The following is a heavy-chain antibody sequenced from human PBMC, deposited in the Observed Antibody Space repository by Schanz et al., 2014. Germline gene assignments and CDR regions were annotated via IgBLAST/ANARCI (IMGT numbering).Heavy chain of an antibody. CDR1: GFRFDDYA. D-gene: IGHD3-10*01. CDR3: ARGPIPIQGVPMDF. CDR2: MSWNAGSL. Sequence: EEQLLESGGGLVQPGGSLRLSCAASGFRFDDYAMHWVRQAPGKGLEWVSGMSWNAGSLGYGDSVKGRFTISRDNSKDTLYLQMSGLTPEDTAVYYCARGPIPIQGVPMDFWGQGTLVNVSS. V-gene: IGHV3-9*01. J-gene: IGHJ4*02.